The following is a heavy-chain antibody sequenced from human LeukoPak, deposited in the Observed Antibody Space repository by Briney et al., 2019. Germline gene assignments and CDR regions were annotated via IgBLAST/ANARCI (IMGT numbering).Heavy chain of an antibody. D-gene: IGHD3-9*01. CDR3: ARDLGYDILTGSLGD. Sequence: SQTLSPTCTVSGGSISSGDYYWSWIRQPPGKGLEWIGYIYYSGSTYYNPSLKSRVTISVDTSKNQFSLKLSSVTAADTAVYYCARDLGYDILTGSLGDWGQGTLVTVSS. CDR2: IYYSGST. J-gene: IGHJ4*02. V-gene: IGHV4-30-4*01. CDR1: GGSISSGDYY.